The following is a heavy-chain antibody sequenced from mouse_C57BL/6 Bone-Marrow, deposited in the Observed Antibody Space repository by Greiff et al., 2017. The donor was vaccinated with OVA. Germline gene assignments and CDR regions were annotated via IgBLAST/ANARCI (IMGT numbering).Heavy chain of an antibody. Sequence: EVMLVESGGDLVKPGGSLKLSCAASGFTFSSYGMSWVRQTPDKRLEWVATISSGGSYTYYPDSVKGRFTISRDNAKNTLYLQMSSLKSEDTAMYYCARRPLLPWYFDVWGTGTTVTVSS. D-gene: IGHD2-10*01. CDR2: ISSGGSYT. CDR1: GFTFSSYG. CDR3: ARRPLLPWYFDV. J-gene: IGHJ1*03. V-gene: IGHV5-6*02.